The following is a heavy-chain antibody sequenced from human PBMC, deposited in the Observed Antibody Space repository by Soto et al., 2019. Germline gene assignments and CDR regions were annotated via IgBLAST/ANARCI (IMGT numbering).Heavy chain of an antibody. D-gene: IGHD3-16*01. CDR3: AKAELRDDYYYGMDV. CDR1: GFTFSSYA. Sequence: EVQLLESGGGLVQPGGSLRLSCAASGFTFSSYAMSWVRQAPGKGLEWVSGISGSGGSTYYADSVKGRFTISRDNSKNTRYLQMNSLRAEDTAVYYCAKAELRDDYYYGMDVWGQGTTVTVSS. J-gene: IGHJ6*02. V-gene: IGHV3-23*01. CDR2: ISGSGGST.